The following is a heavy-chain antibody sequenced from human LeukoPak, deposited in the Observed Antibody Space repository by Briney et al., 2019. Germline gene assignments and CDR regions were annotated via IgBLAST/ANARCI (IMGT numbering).Heavy chain of an antibody. CDR1: GVIFSSCA. CDR3: AADLYYYGSGSTYKGDAFDV. J-gene: IGHJ3*01. CDR2: IAVGSGDT. V-gene: IGHV1-58*01. D-gene: IGHD3-10*01. Sequence: SVKVSCKASGVIFSSCAVQWVRQARGQCLEWIGWIAVGSGDTNYAQKFQDRVTITRDMSTSTVYMELSSVRSEDTAVYSCAADLYYYGSGSTYKGDAFDVWGQGTMVSVSS.